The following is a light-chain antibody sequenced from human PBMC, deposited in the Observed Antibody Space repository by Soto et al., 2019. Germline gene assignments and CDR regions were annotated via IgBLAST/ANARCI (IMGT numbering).Light chain of an antibody. CDR2: EVN. CDR1: SSDIGGYNS. V-gene: IGLV2-8*01. CDR3: SSYTTSSTRV. Sequence: QSALTQPPSASGSPGQSVTISCTGTSSDIGGYNSVSWYQQHPGKAPRLMIYEVNKRPSGVPDRFSGSKSGYTASLTVSGLQTEDEAFYYCSSYTTSSTRVFGTGTKVTVL. J-gene: IGLJ1*01.